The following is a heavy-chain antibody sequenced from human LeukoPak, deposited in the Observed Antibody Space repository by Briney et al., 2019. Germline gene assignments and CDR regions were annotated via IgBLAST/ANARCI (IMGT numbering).Heavy chain of an antibody. CDR2: ISNSGTYI. J-gene: IGHJ3*02. CDR3: TRIRDIVGATSAFDI. V-gene: IGHV3-21*01. D-gene: IGHD1-26*01. Sequence: GGSLRLSCAASGFTFSSYNVNWVRQAPGKGLEWVSAISNSGTYIYYADSVKGRFSISRDNAKNSLYLQMNSLRAEDTAVYYCTRIRDIVGATSAFDIWGQGTMVTVSS. CDR1: GFTFSSYN.